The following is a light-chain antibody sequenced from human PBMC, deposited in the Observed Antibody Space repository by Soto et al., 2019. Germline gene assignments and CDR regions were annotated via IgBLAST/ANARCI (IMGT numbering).Light chain of an antibody. CDR2: DAS. V-gene: IGKV3-20*01. CDR3: EQYVSSHPT. J-gene: IGKJ1*01. CDR1: QSISSSY. Sequence: EIVLTQSPGTLSLSPGERATLSCRASQSISSSYLAWYQQKPGQAPRLLIYDASSRATGLPDIFSGSGSGQDFTLANNCLEPEDFAVYYCEQYVSSHPTFGHGTEVEIK.